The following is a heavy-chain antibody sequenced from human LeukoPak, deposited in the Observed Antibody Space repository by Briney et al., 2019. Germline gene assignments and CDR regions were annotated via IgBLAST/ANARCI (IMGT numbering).Heavy chain of an antibody. V-gene: IGHV1-46*01. CDR3: ARAHRYSSGRDNWFDP. D-gene: IGHD6-19*01. Sequence: ASVKVSCKASGYTFTNYYMHWVRQAPGQGLEWMGIVNPNGGSTSYAQKFQGRVTLTTDTSTSTAYMELRSLRSDDTAVYYCARAHRYSSGRDNWFDPWGQGTLVTVSS. J-gene: IGHJ5*02. CDR1: GYTFTNYY. CDR2: VNPNGGST.